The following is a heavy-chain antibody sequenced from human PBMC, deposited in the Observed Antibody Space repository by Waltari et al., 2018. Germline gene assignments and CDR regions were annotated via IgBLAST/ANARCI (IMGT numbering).Heavy chain of an antibody. J-gene: IGHJ5*01. V-gene: IGHV3-23*01. Sequence: QAPGKGLEWVSTISGNGGSTYYADSVKGRFTISRDNSKNTLYLQMNSLRAEDTAVYYCAKRGVFGSGSYFKNNWFDSWGQGTLVTVSS. CDR3: AKRGVFGSGSYFKNNWFDS. D-gene: IGHD3-10*01. CDR2: ISGNGGST.